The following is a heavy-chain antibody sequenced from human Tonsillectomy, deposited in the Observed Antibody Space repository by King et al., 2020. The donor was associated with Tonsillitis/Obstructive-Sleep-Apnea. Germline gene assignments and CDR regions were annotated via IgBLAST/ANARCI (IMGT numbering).Heavy chain of an antibody. CDR3: ARGGGYYVSSGYYFDY. D-gene: IGHD3-22*01. CDR1: GYTFTSYD. CDR2: ISAYNDNT. J-gene: IGHJ4*02. Sequence: QLVQSGAEVKKPGASVKVSCKASGYTFTSYDINWVRQAPGQGLEWMGWISAYNDNTNFAQKLQGSVTMTTDTSTSTAYMELRSLRSDDTAVFYCARGGGYYVSSGYYFDYRGQGTLVTVSS. V-gene: IGHV1-18*01.